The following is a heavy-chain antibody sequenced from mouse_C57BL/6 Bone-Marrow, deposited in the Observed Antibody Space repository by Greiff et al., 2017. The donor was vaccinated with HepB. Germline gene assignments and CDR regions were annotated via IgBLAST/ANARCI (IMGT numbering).Heavy chain of an antibody. CDR1: GFTFSSYA. D-gene: IGHD1-1*01. CDR3: TRERIYNYGSSYWYFDV. Sequence: EVQVVESGEGLVKPGGSLKLSCAASGFTFSSYAMSWVRQTPEKRLEWVAYISSGGDYIYYADTVKGRFTISRDNARNTLYLQMSSLKSEDTAMYYCTRERIYNYGSSYWYFDVWGTGTTVTVSS. CDR2: ISSGGDYI. J-gene: IGHJ1*03. V-gene: IGHV5-9-1*02.